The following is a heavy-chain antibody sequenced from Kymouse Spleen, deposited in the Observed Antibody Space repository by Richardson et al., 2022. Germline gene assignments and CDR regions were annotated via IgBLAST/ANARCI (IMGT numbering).Heavy chain of an antibody. D-gene: IGHD3-10*01. Sequence: QVQLQQWGAGLLKPSETLSLTCAVYGGSFSGYYWSWIRQPPGKGLEWIGEINHSGSTNYNPSLKSRVTISVDTSKNQFSLKLSSVTAADTAVYYCARGRGSGSSPFDYWGQGTLVTVSS. CDR1: GGSFSGYY. J-gene: IGHJ4*02. CDR3: ARGRGSGSSPFDY. V-gene: IGHV4-34*01. CDR2: INHSGST.